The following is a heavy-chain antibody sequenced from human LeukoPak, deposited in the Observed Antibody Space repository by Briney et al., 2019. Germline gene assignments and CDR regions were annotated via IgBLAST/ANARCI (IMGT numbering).Heavy chain of an antibody. CDR1: GWFRSTTGQG. CDR3: VQVDRRGYAPFRL. J-gene: IGHJ4*02. Sequence: SALTLTNPTHTLTLTGYFSGWFRSTTGQGVDWIRQTQGEALDWYNPIYWDGNNIYSPSLQSRLTITKATCNNPVVLTVTNLDPVDTGTYLCVQVDRRGYAPFRLGGQGTLVTVPS. CDR2: IYWDGNN. V-gene: IGHV2-5*04. D-gene: IGHD3-22*01.